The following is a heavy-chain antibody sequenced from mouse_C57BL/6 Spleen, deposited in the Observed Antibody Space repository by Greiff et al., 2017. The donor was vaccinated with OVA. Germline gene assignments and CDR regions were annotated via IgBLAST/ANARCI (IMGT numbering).Heavy chain of an antibody. CDR2: INPSNGGT. J-gene: IGHJ2*01. V-gene: IGHV1-53*01. CDR3: ARSAIYYDYPFDY. CDR1: GYTFTSYW. D-gene: IGHD2-4*01. Sequence: QVQLQQPGTELVKPGASVKLSCKASGYTFTSYWMHWVKQRPGQGLEWIGNINPSNGGTNYNEKFKNKATLTVDKSSSTAYMQLSSLTSEDSAVYYCARSAIYYDYPFDYWGQGTTLTVSS.